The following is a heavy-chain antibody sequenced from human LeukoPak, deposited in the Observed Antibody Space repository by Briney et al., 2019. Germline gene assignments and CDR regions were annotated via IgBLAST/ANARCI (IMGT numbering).Heavy chain of an antibody. Sequence: SETLSLTCSVSGGSLTGYYWNWIRQPPGKGLEWIGFIYYTGSSNYNPSLKNRVTISVDMSKNQFSLMLSSVPAADTAVYYCARASEMTTNHLWGQGTLVTVSS. CDR3: ARASEMTTNHL. J-gene: IGHJ4*02. D-gene: IGHD5-24*01. V-gene: IGHV4-59*01. CDR2: IYYTGSS. CDR1: GGSLTGYY.